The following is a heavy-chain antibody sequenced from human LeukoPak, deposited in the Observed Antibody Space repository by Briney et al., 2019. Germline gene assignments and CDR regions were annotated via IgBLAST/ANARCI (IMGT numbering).Heavy chain of an antibody. Sequence: SVKVSCKASGGTFSSYAISWVRQAPGQGLEWMGGIIPIFGTANYAQKFQGRVTITADESTSTAYMELSSLRSEDTAVHYCARAREEVIVHGNYYGMDVWGQGTTVTVSS. V-gene: IGHV1-69*13. J-gene: IGHJ6*02. D-gene: IGHD3-16*02. CDR1: GGTFSSYA. CDR3: ARAREEVIVHGNYYGMDV. CDR2: IIPIFGTA.